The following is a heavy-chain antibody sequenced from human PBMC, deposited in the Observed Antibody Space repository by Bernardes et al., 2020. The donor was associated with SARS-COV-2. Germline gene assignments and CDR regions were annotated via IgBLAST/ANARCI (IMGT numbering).Heavy chain of an antibody. D-gene: IGHD3-22*01. CDR1: GFIFSNYG. V-gene: IGHV3-33*01. Sequence: GGSLRLSCTTSGFIFSNYGMHWVRQSPGKCLEWMAIIWYDGSNKYYADSAKGRFTISRDNSRDTVYLDMNSLRDDDTAIYHCARSAYYDSRDYRIDFWGQGTLVTVSS. CDR3: ARSAYYDSRDYRIDF. J-gene: IGHJ4*02. CDR2: IWYDGSNK.